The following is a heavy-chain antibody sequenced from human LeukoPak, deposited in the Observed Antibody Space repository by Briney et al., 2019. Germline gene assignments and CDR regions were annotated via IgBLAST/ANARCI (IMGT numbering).Heavy chain of an antibody. D-gene: IGHD6-13*01. CDR1: GYTFTSYG. CDR2: ISAYNGNT. CDR3: ARDRGGSSSWYYYGMDV. Sequence: ASVKVSCKASGYTFTSYGISWVRQAPGQELEWMGWISAYNGNTNYAQKLQGRVTMTTDTSTSTAYMELRSLGSDDTAVYYCARDRGGSSSWYYYGMDVWGQGTTVTVSS. J-gene: IGHJ6*02. V-gene: IGHV1-18*01.